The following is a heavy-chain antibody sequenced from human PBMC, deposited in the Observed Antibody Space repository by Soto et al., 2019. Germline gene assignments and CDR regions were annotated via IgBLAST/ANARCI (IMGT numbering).Heavy chain of an antibody. CDR2: IYPGDSDT. CDR3: ARQALQPHCSGGSCTPWPFNWFDP. Sequence: PGESLKISCKGSGYSFTSYWIGWVRQMPGKGLEWMGIIYPGDSDTRYSPSFQGQVTISADKSISTAYLQWSSLKASDTAMYYCARQALQPHCSGGSCTPWPFNWFDPWGQGTLVTVSS. D-gene: IGHD2-15*01. V-gene: IGHV5-51*01. CDR1: GYSFTSYW. J-gene: IGHJ5*02.